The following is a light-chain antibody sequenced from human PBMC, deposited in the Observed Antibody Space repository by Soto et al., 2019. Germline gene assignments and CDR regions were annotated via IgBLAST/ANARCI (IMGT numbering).Light chain of an antibody. CDR3: CSYAGSSSYV. Sequence: QSALTQPASVSGSPGQSITISCTGSSSDVGGYNLVSWYQHHPGKAPKLIIYEGSQRPSGVSNRFFGSKSGNTAYLTISGLQDEDEADYHCCSYAGSSSYVFGTGTKLTVL. CDR1: SSDVGGYNL. V-gene: IGLV2-23*01. J-gene: IGLJ1*01. CDR2: EGS.